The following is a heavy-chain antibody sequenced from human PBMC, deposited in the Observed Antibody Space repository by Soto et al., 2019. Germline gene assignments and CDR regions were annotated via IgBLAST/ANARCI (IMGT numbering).Heavy chain of an antibody. CDR3: ATQFHHCGGDCYRRPYFGIDV. CDR2: INPYTGGT. D-gene: IGHD2-21*02. V-gene: IGHV1-2*02. CDR1: GYTFTGYY. J-gene: IGHJ6*02. Sequence: QVQLVQSGSEVKEPGASVKVSCKASGYTFTGYYVLWVRQAPGQGPECMGWINPYTGGTNYAQKFQGRFTMTSDTSISTAYMELSKLISEDTAVYYCATQFHHCGGDCYRRPYFGIDVWGQGTTVTVSS.